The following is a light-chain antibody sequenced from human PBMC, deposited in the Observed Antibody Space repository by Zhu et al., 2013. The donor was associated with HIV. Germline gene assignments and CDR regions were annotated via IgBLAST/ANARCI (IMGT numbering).Light chain of an antibody. CDR3: SSYAGSNNLV. CDR1: ISDVGGYKY. J-gene: IGLJ2*01. V-gene: IGLV2-8*01. Sequence: QSALTQPASVSGSPGQSITISCTGTISDVGGYKYVSWYQQHPGKAPKLIIYEVSKRPSGVPDRFSGSKSGNTASLTVSGLQAEDEADYYCSSYAGSNNLVFGGGTKLTVL. CDR2: EVS.